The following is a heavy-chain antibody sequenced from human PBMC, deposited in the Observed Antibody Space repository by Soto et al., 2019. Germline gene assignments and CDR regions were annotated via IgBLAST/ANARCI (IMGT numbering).Heavy chain of an antibody. CDR3: ARGEIDDYEEWGIGFDP. V-gene: IGHV3-33*01. CDR1: GFTFSSYD. Sequence: GGSLRLSCAASGFTFSSYDMHWVRQAPGKGLEWVAVIWYDGSNKYYADSVKGRFTISRDNSKNTLYLQMNSLRAEDTAVYYCARGEIDDYEEWGIGFDPWGQGTLVTVSS. D-gene: IGHD4-17*01. CDR2: IWYDGSNK. J-gene: IGHJ5*02.